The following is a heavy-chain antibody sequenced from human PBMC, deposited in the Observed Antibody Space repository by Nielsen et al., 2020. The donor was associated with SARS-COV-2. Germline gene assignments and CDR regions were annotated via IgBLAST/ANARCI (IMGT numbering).Heavy chain of an antibody. CDR3: ARGEDYFDY. CDR2: ISSSSSYI. J-gene: IGHJ4*02. CDR1: GFTFSDYY. V-gene: IGHV3-11*06. Sequence: GESLKISCAASGFTFSDYYMSWIRQAPGKGLEWVSYISSSSSYIYYADSVKGRFTISRDNAKNSLYLQMNSLRAEDTAVYYCARGEDYFDYWGQGTLVTVSS.